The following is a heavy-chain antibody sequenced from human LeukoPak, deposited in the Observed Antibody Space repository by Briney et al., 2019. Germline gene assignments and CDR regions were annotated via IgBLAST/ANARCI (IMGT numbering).Heavy chain of an antibody. CDR1: GFIFSSSW. J-gene: IGHJ4*02. CDR2: IKGDGSST. Sequence: PGGSLRLSCAASGFIFSSSWLHWVRQAPGKGLVWVSRIKGDGSSTSYADSVKGRFTISRDNAKNTLYLQMNSLRAEDTAVYYCAKDLKYGDYGGFDYWGQGTLVTVSS. D-gene: IGHD4-17*01. CDR3: AKDLKYGDYGGFDY. V-gene: IGHV3-74*01.